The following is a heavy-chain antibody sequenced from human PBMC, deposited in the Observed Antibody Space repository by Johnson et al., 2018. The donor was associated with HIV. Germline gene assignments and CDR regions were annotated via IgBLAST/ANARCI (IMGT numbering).Heavy chain of an antibody. J-gene: IGHJ3*02. CDR1: GFTFSNYG. D-gene: IGHD2-2*01. CDR3: ARVAVSTAAGGVPLDI. V-gene: IGHV3-33*03. Sequence: QVQLVESGGGVVQPGRSLRLSCAASGFTFSNYGIHWVRQAPGKGLEWVASTWFDGSKKYYSDSVRGRFIISRDNSKNTLYLKMNSLRAEDTALYFCARVAVSTAAGGVPLDIWGPGTMVTVSS. CDR2: TWFDGSKK.